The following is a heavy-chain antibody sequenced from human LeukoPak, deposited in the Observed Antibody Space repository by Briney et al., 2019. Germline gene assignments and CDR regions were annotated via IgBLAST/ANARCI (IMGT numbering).Heavy chain of an antibody. Sequence: ASVKVSCKASGYTFTSYGISWVRQAPGQGLEWMGWIRAYNGNTNYTQKLQGRVTMTTDTSTSTAYMELRSLRSDDTAVYYCARPYYYDSTGYYQYYFDYWGQGTLVTVSS. CDR1: GYTFTSYG. CDR2: IRAYNGNT. J-gene: IGHJ4*02. D-gene: IGHD3-22*01. V-gene: IGHV1-18*01. CDR3: ARPYYYDSTGYYQYYFDY.